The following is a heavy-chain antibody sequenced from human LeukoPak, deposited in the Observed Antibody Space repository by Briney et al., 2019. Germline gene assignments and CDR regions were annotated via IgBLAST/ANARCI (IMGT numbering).Heavy chain of an antibody. J-gene: IGHJ4*02. Sequence: PGGSLRLSCAASGFTFSSYWMHWVRQAPGKGPVWVARIRNDGSSTDHADSVKGRFTISRDNAKNTLYLQMNSLRAEDTAVYYCAREQGYYSVPGYWGQGTLVTVSS. CDR1: GFTFSSYW. CDR2: IRNDGSST. V-gene: IGHV3-74*01. CDR3: AREQGYYSVPGY. D-gene: IGHD3-22*01.